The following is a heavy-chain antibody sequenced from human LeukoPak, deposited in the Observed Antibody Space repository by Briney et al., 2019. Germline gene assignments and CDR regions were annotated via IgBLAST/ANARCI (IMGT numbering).Heavy chain of an antibody. V-gene: IGHV4-34*01. CDR2: INHSGST. J-gene: IGHJ3*02. Sequence: SETLSLTCAVYGGSFSGYYWSWIRQPPGRGQEWIGEINHSGSTNYNPSLKSRVTISVDTSKNQFSLKLSSVTAANTAVYYCARGRYDSSGYYSVRDAFDIWGQGTMVTVSS. CDR3: ARGRYDSSGYYSVRDAFDI. D-gene: IGHD3-22*01. CDR1: GGSFSGYY.